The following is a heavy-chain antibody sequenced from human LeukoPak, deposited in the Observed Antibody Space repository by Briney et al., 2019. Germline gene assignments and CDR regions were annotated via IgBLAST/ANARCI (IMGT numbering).Heavy chain of an antibody. CDR3: AKDRPNYYGSNGHYYKLNGDC. CDR1: GFTFSSYA. D-gene: IGHD3-22*01. J-gene: IGHJ4*02. V-gene: IGHV3-23*01. CDR2: ITSSGAAT. Sequence: SLRLXCAASGFTFSSYAMRWVRQAPGKGLEWVSSITSSGAATYYADSVKGRFTISRDNSDNTLYLQMNSLRAEDTAVYYCAKDRPNYYGSNGHYYKLNGDCWGQGTLVTVSS.